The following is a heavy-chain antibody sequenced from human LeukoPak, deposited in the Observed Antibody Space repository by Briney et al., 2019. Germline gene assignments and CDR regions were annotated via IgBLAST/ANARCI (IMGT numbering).Heavy chain of an antibody. CDR1: GFTFSDYY. CDR3: ARFSSSSGGFDY. CDR2: ISSSGSTI. V-gene: IGHV3-11*04. Sequence: GGSLRLSCAASGFTFSDYYMSWVRQAPGKGLEWVSYISSSGSTIYYADSVKGRFTISRDNAKNSLHLQMNSLRAENTAVYYCARFSSSSGGFDYWGQGTLVTVSS. D-gene: IGHD6-6*01. J-gene: IGHJ4*02.